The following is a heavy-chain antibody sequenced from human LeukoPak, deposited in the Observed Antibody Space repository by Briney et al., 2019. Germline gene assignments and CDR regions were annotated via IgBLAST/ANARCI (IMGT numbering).Heavy chain of an antibody. CDR1: GFTFSSYA. V-gene: IGHV3-23*01. D-gene: IGHD2-15*01. J-gene: IGHJ4*02. Sequence: PGGSLRLSCAASGFTFSSYAMSWVRQAPGKGLEWVSAISGSGGSTYYADSVKGRFTISRDNSKNTLYLQMNSLRAEDTAVYYCAKDKIRRLVVAATYFDYWGQGTLVTVSS. CDR2: ISGSGGST. CDR3: AKDKIRRLVVAATYFDY.